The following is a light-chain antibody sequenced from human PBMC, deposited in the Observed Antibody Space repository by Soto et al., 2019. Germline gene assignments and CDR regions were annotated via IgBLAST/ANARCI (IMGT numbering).Light chain of an antibody. V-gene: IGLV2-14*01. CDR1: SSDVGGYSY. J-gene: IGLJ1*01. CDR2: DVN. Sequence: QSALTQPASVSGSPGQSITISCTGTSSDVGGYSYVSWYQQHPGKAPKLMIYDVNNRPSGVSNRFSGSKSGNTASLTISGLQAEDEADYYCSSYTYSSTLYDFGTGTKLTVL. CDR3: SSYTYSSTLYD.